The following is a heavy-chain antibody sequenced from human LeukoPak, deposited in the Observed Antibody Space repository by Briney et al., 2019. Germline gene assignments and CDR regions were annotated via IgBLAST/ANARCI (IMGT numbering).Heavy chain of an antibody. CDR1: GFTFSNYW. CDR3: AKDVGKAPPYYDFWSGYYTDYYYYGMDV. V-gene: IGHV3-23*01. J-gene: IGHJ6*02. Sequence: GGSLRLSCVASGFTFSNYWMHWVRQPPGKGLEWVSAISGSGGSTYYADSVKGRFTISRDNSKNTLYLQMNGLRAEDTAVYYCAKDVGKAPPYYDFWSGYYTDYYYYGMDVWGQGTTVTVS. D-gene: IGHD3-3*01. CDR2: ISGSGGST.